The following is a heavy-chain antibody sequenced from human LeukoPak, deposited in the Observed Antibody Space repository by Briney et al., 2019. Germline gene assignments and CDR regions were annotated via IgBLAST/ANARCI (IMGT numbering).Heavy chain of an antibody. D-gene: IGHD3-22*01. CDR2: INSDGSST. J-gene: IGHJ5*02. V-gene: IGHV3-74*01. Sequence: PGGSLRFSCAASGFTFSSYWMHWVRQAPGKGLVWVSRINSDGSSTSYADSVKGRFTISRDNAKNTLYLQMNSLRAEDTAVYYCAGVEGAFYYDSKPPGLWFDPWGQGTLVTVSS. CDR3: AGVEGAFYYDSKPPGLWFDP. CDR1: GFTFSSYW.